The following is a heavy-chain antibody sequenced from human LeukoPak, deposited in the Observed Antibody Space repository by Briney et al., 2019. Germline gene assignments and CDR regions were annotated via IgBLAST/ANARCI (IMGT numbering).Heavy chain of an antibody. V-gene: IGHV1-18*04. CDR3: ARDWWGSCPDY. Sequence: ASVKVSCKASGYTFTSYGISWVRQAPGQGLERMGWISAYNDNTNYAQKLQGRVTMTTDTSTSTAYMELRSLRFDDTAVYYCARDWWGSCPDYWGQETLVTVSS. CDR2: ISAYNDNT. D-gene: IGHD6-13*01. J-gene: IGHJ4*02. CDR1: GYTFTSYG.